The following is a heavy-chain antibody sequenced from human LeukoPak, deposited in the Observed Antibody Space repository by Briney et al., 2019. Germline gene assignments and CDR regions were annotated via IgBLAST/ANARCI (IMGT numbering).Heavy chain of an antibody. CDR2: IYHSGST. CDR1: GYSISSGYY. V-gene: IGHV4-38-2*02. J-gene: IGHJ4*02. D-gene: IGHD2-21*01. Sequence: PSETLSLTCTVSGYSISSGYYWGWIRQPPGMGLEWIGSIYHSGSTYYNPSLKSRVTISVDTSKNQFSLKLSSVTAADTAVYYCARVTYSVFDYWGQGTLVTVSS. CDR3: ARVTYSVFDY.